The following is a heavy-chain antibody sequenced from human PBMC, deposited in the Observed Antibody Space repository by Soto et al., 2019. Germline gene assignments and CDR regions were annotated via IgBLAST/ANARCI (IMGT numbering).Heavy chain of an antibody. Sequence: QVQLQESGPGLVEPSQTLSLTCTVSGGSVSSGGYFWSWIRQSPGKGLEWIGHIYNTVSTYGNPSLKSRLIISVVSSKNQFSLKLNSVTATDTAVYFCASGSDVDKVASWGQGTLVTVSS. D-gene: IGHD5-12*01. V-gene: IGHV4-30-4*08. J-gene: IGHJ4*02. CDR1: GGSVSSGGYF. CDR2: IYNTVST. CDR3: ASGSDVDKVAS.